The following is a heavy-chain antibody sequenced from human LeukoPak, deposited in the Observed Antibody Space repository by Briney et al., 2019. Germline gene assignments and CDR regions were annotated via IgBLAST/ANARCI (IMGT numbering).Heavy chain of an antibody. V-gene: IGHV4-39*01. CDR2: IYYSGST. D-gene: IGHD3-16*02. Sequence: KPSETLSLTCTVSGGSISSSSYYWGWIRQPPGKGLEWIGSIYYSGSTYYNPSLKSRVTISVDTSKNQFSLKLSSVTAADTAVYYCARYPYRGLPNDKHWGQGTLVTVSS. CDR3: ARYPYRGLPNDKH. CDR1: GGSISSSSYY. J-gene: IGHJ4*02.